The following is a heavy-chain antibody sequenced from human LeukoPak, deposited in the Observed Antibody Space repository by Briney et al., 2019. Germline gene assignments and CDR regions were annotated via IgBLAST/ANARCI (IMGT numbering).Heavy chain of an antibody. CDR2: IKQDGSEK. CDR3: ARARRDGYNSLRY. CDR1: GLTFSSYW. J-gene: IGHJ4*02. V-gene: IGHV3-7*01. Sequence: GGSLRLSCAASGLTFSSYWMSWVRQAPGKGLEWVANIKQDGSEKYYVDSVKGRFTISRDNAKNSLYLQMNSLRAEDTAVYYCARARRDGYNSLRYWGQGTLVTVSS. D-gene: IGHD5-24*01.